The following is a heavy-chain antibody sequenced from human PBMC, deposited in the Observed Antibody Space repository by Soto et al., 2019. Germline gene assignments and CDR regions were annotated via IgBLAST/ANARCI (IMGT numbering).Heavy chain of an antibody. J-gene: IGHJ6*02. V-gene: IGHV1-46*01. CDR1: GYTFTSYY. CDR3: ARVLAYYGSGSHVGSNYYYYGMDV. CDR2: INPSGGST. Sequence: ASVKVSCKASGYTFTSYYMHWVRQAPGQGLEWMGIINPSGGSTSYAQKFQGRVTMTRDTSTSTVYMELSSLRSEDTAVYYCARVLAYYGSGSHVGSNYYYYGMDVWGQGTKVTVYS. D-gene: IGHD3-10*01.